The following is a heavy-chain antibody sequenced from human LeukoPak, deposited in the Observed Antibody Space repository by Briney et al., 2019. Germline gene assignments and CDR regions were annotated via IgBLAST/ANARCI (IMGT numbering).Heavy chain of an antibody. CDR3: ARNNPGAGGGFDY. CDR1: GGSISSGDYY. J-gene: IGHJ4*02. CDR2: IYYSGST. Sequence: SETLSLTCTVSGGSISSGDYYWIWIRQPQGKGLEWIGYIYYSGSTYYNPSLKSRVTISVDTSKNQFSLKLSSVTAADTAVYYCARNNPGAGGGFDYWGQGTLVTVSS. D-gene: IGHD1-26*01. V-gene: IGHV4-30-4*08.